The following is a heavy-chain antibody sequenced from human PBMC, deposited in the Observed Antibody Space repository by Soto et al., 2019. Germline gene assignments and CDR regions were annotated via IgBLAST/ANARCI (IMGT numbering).Heavy chain of an antibody. V-gene: IGHV4-34*01. CDR1: GGSFSGYY. J-gene: IGHJ4*02. CDR2: INHSGST. CDR3: ARGAFYDFWSGYTLPAKYYFDY. Sequence: SETLSLTCAVYGGSFSGYYWSWIRQPPGKGLEWIGEINHSGSTNYNPSLKSRVTISVDTSKNQFSLKLSSVTAADTAVYYCARGAFYDFWSGYTLPAKYYFDYWGQGTLVTVSS. D-gene: IGHD3-3*01.